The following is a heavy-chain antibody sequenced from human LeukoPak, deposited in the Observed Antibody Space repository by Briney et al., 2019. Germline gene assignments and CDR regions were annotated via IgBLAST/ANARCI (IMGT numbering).Heavy chain of an antibody. Sequence: GGSLRLSCAASGFTFSSYAMSWVRQAPGKGLEWVSAISGSGGSTYYADSVKGRFTISRDNSKNTLYLQMNSLRAEDTAVYYCARGSSSWTAHDAFDIWGQGTMVTVSS. V-gene: IGHV3-23*01. J-gene: IGHJ3*02. D-gene: IGHD6-13*01. CDR1: GFTFSSYA. CDR2: ISGSGGST. CDR3: ARGSSSWTAHDAFDI.